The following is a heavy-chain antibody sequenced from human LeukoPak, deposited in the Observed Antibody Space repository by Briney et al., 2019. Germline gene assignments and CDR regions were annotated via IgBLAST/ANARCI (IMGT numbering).Heavy chain of an antibody. CDR2: ISVYNGNT. CDR3: ARDRRYFDWLLSIRDAFDI. CDR1: GYTFSNYG. J-gene: IGHJ3*02. V-gene: IGHV1-18*01. D-gene: IGHD3-9*01. Sequence: GASVKVSCKASGYTFSNYGISWVRQAPGQGLEWMGWISVYNGNTNYAQKVQGRVTMTTDTSTNTAYMELRSLRSDDTAVYYSARDRRYFDWLLSIRDAFDIWGQGTMVTVSS.